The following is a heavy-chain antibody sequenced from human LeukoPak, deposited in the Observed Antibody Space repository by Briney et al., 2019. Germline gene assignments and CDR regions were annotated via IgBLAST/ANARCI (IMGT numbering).Heavy chain of an antibody. D-gene: IGHD6-19*01. Sequence: GGSLRLSCAASGFIFGDYAMSWVRQAPGKGLEWVSTISGSGYNTYYADSVEGRSTISRDNVKKTVYLQMNSLRAEDTALYFCAKDPDFRMEEVGTSFDSWGRGTLVTVSS. CDR3: AKDPDFRMEEVGTSFDS. CDR2: ISGSGYNT. V-gene: IGHV3-23*01. J-gene: IGHJ4*02. CDR1: GFIFGDYA.